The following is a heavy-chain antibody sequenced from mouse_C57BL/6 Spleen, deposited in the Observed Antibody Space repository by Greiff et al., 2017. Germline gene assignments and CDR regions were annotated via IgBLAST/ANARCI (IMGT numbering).Heavy chain of an antibody. Sequence: VMLVESGPGLVQPSQSLSITCTVSGFSLTSYGVHWVRQSPGKGLEWLGVIWRGGSTDYNAAFMSRLSITKDNSKSQVFFKMNSLQADDTAIYYCAKNAVVESSYAMDYWGQGTSVTVSS. CDR3: AKNAVVESSYAMDY. J-gene: IGHJ4*01. D-gene: IGHD1-1*01. V-gene: IGHV2-5*01. CDR2: IWRGGST. CDR1: GFSLTSYG.